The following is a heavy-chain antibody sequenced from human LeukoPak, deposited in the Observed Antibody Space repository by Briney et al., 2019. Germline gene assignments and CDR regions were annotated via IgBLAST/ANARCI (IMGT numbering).Heavy chain of an antibody. CDR1: GGSISGYY. V-gene: IGHV4-59*12. D-gene: IGHD4-11*01. J-gene: IGHJ3*02. Sequence: SETLSLACTVSGGSISGYYWSWIRQPPGKGLEWIGYIYYSGSTSYNPSLKSRVTISVDTSKNQFSLKVRSVTAADTAVYYFAGDRLDYTVGGDAFDIWGEGTMVTVSS. CDR3: AGDRLDYTVGGDAFDI. CDR2: IYYSGST.